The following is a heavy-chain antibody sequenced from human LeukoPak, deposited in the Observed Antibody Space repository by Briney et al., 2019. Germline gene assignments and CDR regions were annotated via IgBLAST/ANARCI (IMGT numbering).Heavy chain of an antibody. CDR3: ARRYSGSYSHYYYYMDV. CDR1: GGSISGYY. Sequence: SETLSLTCTVSGGSISGYYWSWIRQPPGKGLEWIGEINHSGSTNYNPSLKSRVTISVDTSKNQFSLKLSSVTAADTAVYYCARRYSGSYSHYYYYMDVWGKGTTVTISS. D-gene: IGHD1-26*01. J-gene: IGHJ6*03. V-gene: IGHV4-34*01. CDR2: INHSGST.